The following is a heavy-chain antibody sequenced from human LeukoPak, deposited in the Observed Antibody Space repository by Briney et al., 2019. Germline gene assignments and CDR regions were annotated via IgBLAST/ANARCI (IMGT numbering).Heavy chain of an antibody. Sequence: GASVKVSCKASGYTFTSYYMHWVRQAPGQGLEWMGIINPSGGSTSYAQKFQGRVTMTRDTSKNQFSLKLSSVTAADTAVYYCARASDGYKNDAFDIWGQGTMVTVSS. J-gene: IGHJ3*02. CDR2: INPSGGST. V-gene: IGHV1-46*01. CDR3: ARASDGYKNDAFDI. CDR1: GYTFTSYY. D-gene: IGHD5-24*01.